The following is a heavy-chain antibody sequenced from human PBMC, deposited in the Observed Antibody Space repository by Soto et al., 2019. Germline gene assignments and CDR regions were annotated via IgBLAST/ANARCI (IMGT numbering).Heavy chain of an antibody. CDR3: AATGGNYFGLDV. CDR1: DNTFTHYG. Sequence: ASVKVSCKSSDNTFTHYGINWVRQAPGQGLEWMGWISGYNGNTKYAQKFQDRVTMTADTSTRTAFMEVRSLTSDDTGVYFCAATGGNYFGLDVWGQETTVT. D-gene: IGHD2-8*02. V-gene: IGHV1-18*01. CDR2: ISGYNGNT. J-gene: IGHJ6*02.